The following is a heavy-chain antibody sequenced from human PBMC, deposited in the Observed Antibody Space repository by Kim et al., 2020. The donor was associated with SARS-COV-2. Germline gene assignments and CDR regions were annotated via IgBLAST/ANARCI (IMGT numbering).Heavy chain of an antibody. D-gene: IGHD2-2*01. CDR3: ARGTPQYIVVVPAATFAYYYYMDV. J-gene: IGHJ6*03. Sequence: ASVKVSCKASGYTFTSYDINWVRQATGQGLEWMGWMNPNSGNTGYAQKFQGRVTMTRNTSISTAYMELSSLRSEDTAVYYGARGTPQYIVVVPAATFAYYYYMDVWGKGTTVTVSS. CDR2: MNPNSGNT. V-gene: IGHV1-8*01. CDR1: GYTFTSYD.